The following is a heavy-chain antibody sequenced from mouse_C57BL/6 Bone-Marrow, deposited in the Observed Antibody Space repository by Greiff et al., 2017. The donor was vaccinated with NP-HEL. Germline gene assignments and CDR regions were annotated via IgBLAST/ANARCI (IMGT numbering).Heavy chain of an antibody. CDR2: IDPEDGDT. Sequence: EVQLQQSGAELVRPGASVKLSCTASGFNIKDYYMHWVKQRPEQGLEWIGRIDPEDGDTEYAPKFQGKATMTADTSSNTAYLQLSSLTSEDTAVYYCTTWGLHYYGSSPYLDVWGTGTTVTVSS. V-gene: IGHV14-1*01. J-gene: IGHJ1*03. D-gene: IGHD1-1*01. CDR1: GFNIKDYY. CDR3: TTWGLHYYGSSPYLDV.